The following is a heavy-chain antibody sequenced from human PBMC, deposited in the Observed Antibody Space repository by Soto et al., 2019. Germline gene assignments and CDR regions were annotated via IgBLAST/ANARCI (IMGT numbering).Heavy chain of an antibody. D-gene: IGHD3-10*01. V-gene: IGHV4-4*02. CDR2: VTRSGST. J-gene: IGHJ5*02. CDR1: GDSMDNNRW. CDR3: ARVPGP. Sequence: SETLSLTCAVFGDSMDNNRWWSWVRQSPGKGLEWIGEVTRSGSTYYNPSLKSRVTISVDRSKNQLSLKLSSVTAADTAVYYCARVPGPWGQGTLVTVSS.